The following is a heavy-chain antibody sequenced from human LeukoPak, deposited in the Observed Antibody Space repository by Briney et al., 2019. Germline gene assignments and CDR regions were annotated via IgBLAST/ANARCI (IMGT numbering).Heavy chain of an antibody. D-gene: IGHD4-17*01. J-gene: IGHJ5*02. Sequence: PGGSLRLSXAASGFTFNNYGWTWVRQAPGKGLEWLASISGRGGGANYADSVRGRFIISRDNSKNTLFLQMNGLGAEDTAVYFCATDDLMNTVSDVRNWFDAWGQGTRVIVSS. CDR1: GFTFNNYG. CDR3: ATDDLMNTVSDVRNWFDA. CDR2: ISGRGGGA. V-gene: IGHV3-23*01.